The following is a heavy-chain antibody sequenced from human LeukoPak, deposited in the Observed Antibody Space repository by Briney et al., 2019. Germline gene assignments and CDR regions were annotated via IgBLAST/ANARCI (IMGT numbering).Heavy chain of an antibody. D-gene: IGHD5-18*01. V-gene: IGHV4-59*01. J-gene: IGHJ5*02. CDR2: ISYGNT. CDR3: ARDKAHSYGRYLDP. Sequence: SETLSLTCSVSGGSISTYYWNWIRQTPGKGLEWIGHISYGNTDYNPSLKSRVTISVDTSKNQFSLKLTSVTAADTAVYYCARDKAHSYGRYLDPSGQGALVTVSS. CDR1: GGSISTYY.